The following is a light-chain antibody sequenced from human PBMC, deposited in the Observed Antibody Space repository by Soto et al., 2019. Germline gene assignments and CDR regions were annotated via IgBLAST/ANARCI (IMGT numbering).Light chain of an antibody. J-gene: IGKJ2*01. CDR3: QQYGRSPYT. CDR1: QSISSSY. Sequence: EIELTQSPGTLSLSPGERATLSCRASQSISSSYLAWYQQKPGQAPRLVIHGVSTRATGVPDRFSGSGSGTDFTLTISRLEPEDFAVYYCQQYGRSPYTFGQGTKLEIK. CDR2: GVS. V-gene: IGKV3-20*01.